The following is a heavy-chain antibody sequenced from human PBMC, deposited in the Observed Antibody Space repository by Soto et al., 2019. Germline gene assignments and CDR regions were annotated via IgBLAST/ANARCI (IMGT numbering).Heavy chain of an antibody. V-gene: IGHV3-53*01. CDR3: ARDRSRGLVAFDI. CDR2: IFSGGTT. CDR1: GFTVSSNY. D-gene: IGHD2-8*02. J-gene: IGHJ3*02. Sequence: HPGGSLRLSCAASGFTVSSNYMSWVRQAPGKGLEWVSLIFSGGTTSYADSVKGRFTISRDNSKNTLYLQMNSLRAEDTALYYCARDRSRGLVAFDIWGQGTMVTVSS.